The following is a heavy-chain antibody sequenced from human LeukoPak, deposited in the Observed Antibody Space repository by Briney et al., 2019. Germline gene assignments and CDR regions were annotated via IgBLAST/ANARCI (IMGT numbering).Heavy chain of an antibody. V-gene: IGHV4-39*02. D-gene: IGHD3-10*01. J-gene: IGHJ4*02. CDR3: ARDQTYSGSGIYTYFDY. CDR2: IYYSGTT. Sequence: SETLSLTCTVSGGSISSSSYYWVWIRQPPGERLEWIGSIYYSGTTFYNPSLKSRVTVSVDTSKNQFSLKLSSVTATDTAVYYCARDQTYSGSGIYTYFDYWGQGILVTVSS. CDR1: GGSISSSSYY.